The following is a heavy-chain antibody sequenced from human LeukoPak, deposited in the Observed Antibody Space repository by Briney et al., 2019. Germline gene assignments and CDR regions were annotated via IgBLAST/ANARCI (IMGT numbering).Heavy chain of an antibody. V-gene: IGHV1-69*13. CDR3: ARGGSAVQQLVYY. D-gene: IGHD6-6*01. J-gene: IGHJ4*02. Sequence: SVKVSCKASGGTFSSYAISWVRQAPGQGLEWMGGIIPIFGTANYAQKFQGRVTITADESTSTAYMELSSLKSEDTAVYYCARGGSAVQQLVYYWGQGTLVTVSS. CDR2: IIPIFGTA. CDR1: GGTFSSYA.